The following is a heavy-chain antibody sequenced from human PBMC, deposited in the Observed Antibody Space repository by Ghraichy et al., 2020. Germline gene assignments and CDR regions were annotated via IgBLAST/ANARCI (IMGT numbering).Heavy chain of an antibody. D-gene: IGHD6-19*01. J-gene: IGHJ4*02. CDR3: AREIAVAGNYFDY. CDR1: VFTFSDYY. Sequence: GGSLRLSCAASVFTFSDYYMSWIRQAPGKGLEWVSYISSSSSYTNYADSVKGRFTISRDNAKNSLYLQMNSLRAEDTAVYYCAREIAVAGNYFDYWGQGTLVTVSS. CDR2: ISSSSSYT. V-gene: IGHV3-11*05.